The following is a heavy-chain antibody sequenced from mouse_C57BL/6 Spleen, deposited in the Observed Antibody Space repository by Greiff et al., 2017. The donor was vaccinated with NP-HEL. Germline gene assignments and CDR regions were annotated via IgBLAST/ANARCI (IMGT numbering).Heavy chain of an antibody. J-gene: IGHJ3*01. D-gene: IGHD1-1*01. Sequence: EVQLQQSGPELVKPGASVKMSCKASGYTFTDYNMHWVKQSHGKSLEWIGYINPNNGGTSYNQKFKGKATLTVNKSSSTAYMELRSLTSEDSAVYYCARERIDYGSRAWFAYWGQGTLVTVSA. V-gene: IGHV1-22*01. CDR3: ARERIDYGSRAWFAY. CDR1: GYTFTDYN. CDR2: INPNNGGT.